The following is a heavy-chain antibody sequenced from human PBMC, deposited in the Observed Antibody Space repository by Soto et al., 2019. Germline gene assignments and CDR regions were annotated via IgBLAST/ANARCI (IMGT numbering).Heavy chain of an antibody. D-gene: IGHD1-26*01. CDR3: PKAWEINY. CDR1: GFTFSSYT. CDR2: ISGSGSST. Sequence: GGSLRLSCAASGFTFSSYTMSWVRQAPGKGLEWVSTISGSGSSTYSADSVKGRFTISRDNSKNTLYLQMNSLRVEDTAIYYCPKAWEINYWAREPLVTVSS. J-gene: IGHJ4*02. V-gene: IGHV3-23*01.